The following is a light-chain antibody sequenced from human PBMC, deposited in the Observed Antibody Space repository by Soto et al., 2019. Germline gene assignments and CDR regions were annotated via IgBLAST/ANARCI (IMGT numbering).Light chain of an antibody. CDR1: SSDVGAYKY. CDR2: NVN. CDR3: SSSAGMYTLWV. Sequence: QSVLTQPPSVSGSPGQSVTISCSGTSSDVGAYKYVSWYQQHPGKAPKVVIYNVNQRPSGVPDRFSGSKSGNTASLTISGLQAEDEADYPCSSSAGMYTLWVFGGGTKLTVL. J-gene: IGLJ3*02. V-gene: IGLV2-11*01.